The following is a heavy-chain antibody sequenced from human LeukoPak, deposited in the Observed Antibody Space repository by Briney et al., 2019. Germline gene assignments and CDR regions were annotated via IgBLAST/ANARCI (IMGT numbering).Heavy chain of an antibody. V-gene: IGHV3-53*01. CDR3: ARGDYYYYYMDV. CDR1: GFTVSSNY. CDR2: IYSGGST. Sequence: PGGSLRLSCAASGFTVSSNYMSWVRQAPGKGLEWVSVIYSGGSTYYADSVKGRFTISRDNSKNTLYLQMNSLRAEDTAVYYCARGDYYYYYMDVRGEGTTVTISS. J-gene: IGHJ6*03.